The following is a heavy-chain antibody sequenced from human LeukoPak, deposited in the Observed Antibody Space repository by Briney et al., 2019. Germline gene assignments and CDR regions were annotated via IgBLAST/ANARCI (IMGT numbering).Heavy chain of an antibody. CDR3: AKELTERWLIDAFDI. V-gene: IGHV3-21*04. Sequence: PGGSLRLSCAASGFTFSSYSMNWVRQAPGKGLEWVSSISSSSSYIYYADSVKGRFTISRDNSMNTLYLQMSSLTAEDTAIYYCAKELTERWLIDAFDIWGQGTVVTVSS. D-gene: IGHD5-24*01. J-gene: IGHJ3*02. CDR2: ISSSSSYI. CDR1: GFTFSSYS.